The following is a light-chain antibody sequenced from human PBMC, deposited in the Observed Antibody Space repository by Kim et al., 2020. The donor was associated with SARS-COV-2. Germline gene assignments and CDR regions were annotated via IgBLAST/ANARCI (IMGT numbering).Light chain of an antibody. V-gene: IGKV1-27*01. J-gene: IGKJ1*01. CDR1: QGISNS. CDR3: QKYNSAPWT. Sequence: ASVGDRVTITCRAMQGISNSLALYQQKPGKGPKVLIYDASTLQSGVPSRFSGSGSGTDFTLTISSLQPEDVATYYCQKYNSAPWTLGQGTKVDIK. CDR2: DAS.